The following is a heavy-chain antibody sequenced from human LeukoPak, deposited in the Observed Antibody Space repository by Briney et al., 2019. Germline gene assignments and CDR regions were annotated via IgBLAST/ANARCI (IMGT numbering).Heavy chain of an antibody. J-gene: IGHJ4*02. CDR3: ARALDQVLGLDY. CDR1: GGSISSYY. V-gene: IGHV4-59*12. D-gene: IGHD2-8*02. CDR2: IYYSGST. Sequence: SETLSLTCTVSGGSISSYYWSWIRQPPGKGLEWIGYIYYSGSTNYNPSLKSRVTISVDTSKNQFSLQLNSVTPEDTAVYYCARALDQVLGLDYWGQGTLVTVSS.